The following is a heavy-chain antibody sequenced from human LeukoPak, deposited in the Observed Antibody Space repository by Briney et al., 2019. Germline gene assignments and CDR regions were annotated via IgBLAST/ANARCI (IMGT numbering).Heavy chain of an antibody. Sequence: PSETLSLTCTVSGGSVSSRSYYWSWIRQPPGKGLEWIGYFSNSGTNNDNPSLKGRVTMSVDTSKNQFSLKLSSVTAADTAVYYCARGSNWGDYWGQGTLVTVSS. CDR2: FSNSGTN. D-gene: IGHD7-27*01. V-gene: IGHV4-61*01. CDR1: GGSVSSRSYY. CDR3: ARGSNWGDY. J-gene: IGHJ4*02.